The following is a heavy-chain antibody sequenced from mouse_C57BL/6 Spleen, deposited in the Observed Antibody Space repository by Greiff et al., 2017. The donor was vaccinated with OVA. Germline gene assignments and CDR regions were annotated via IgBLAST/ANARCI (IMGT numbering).Heavy chain of an antibody. CDR3: ARPTVVATPYYFDY. Sequence: QVQLQQPGAELVKPGASVKLSCKASGYTFTSYWMQWVKQRPGQGLEWIGEIDPSDSYTTYNQKFKGKATLTVDTSSSTAYMQLSSLTSEDSAVYYCARPTVVATPYYFDYWGQGTTLTVSS. CDR1: GYTFTSYW. V-gene: IGHV1-50*01. J-gene: IGHJ2*01. CDR2: IDPSDSYT. D-gene: IGHD1-1*01.